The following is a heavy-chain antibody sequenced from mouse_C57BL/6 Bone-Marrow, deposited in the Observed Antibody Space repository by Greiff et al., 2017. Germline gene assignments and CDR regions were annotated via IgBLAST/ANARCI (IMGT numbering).Heavy chain of an antibody. Sequence: EVKLVESGGGLVKPGGSLKLSCAASGFTFSDYGMHWVRQAPEKGLEWVAYISSGSSTIYYAYTVKGRFTISRDNAKNTLFLQMTSLRSEDTAMYYCARDRIYYGNSYAMDYWGQGTSVTVSS. CDR2: ISSGSSTI. CDR3: ARDRIYYGNSYAMDY. CDR1: GFTFSDYG. D-gene: IGHD2-1*01. J-gene: IGHJ4*01. V-gene: IGHV5-17*01.